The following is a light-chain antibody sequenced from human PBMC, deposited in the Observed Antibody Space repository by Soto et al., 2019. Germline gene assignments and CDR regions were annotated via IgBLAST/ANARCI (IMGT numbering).Light chain of an antibody. CDR3: QQTSSFPLS. V-gene: IGKV1-12*01. CDR2: AAS. Sequence: DIPMTQSPSSVSASVGDSLTITRRASQGITSWVAWYQHKPQRAPKLLIYAASRLQSGVPSRFSGSGSGTDFTLTISSLQPEDFGTYYCQQTSSFPLSLGGGTKVEIK. J-gene: IGKJ4*01. CDR1: QGITSW.